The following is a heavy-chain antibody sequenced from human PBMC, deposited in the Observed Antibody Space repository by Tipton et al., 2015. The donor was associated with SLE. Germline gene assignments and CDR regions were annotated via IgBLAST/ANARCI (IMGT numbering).Heavy chain of an antibody. V-gene: IGHV4-34*01. D-gene: IGHD2-2*01. CDR2: INHSGST. CDR3: ASRGVVPAAPIDAFDI. CDR1: GGSFSGYY. Sequence: TLSLTCAVYGGSFSGYYWSWIRQPPGKGLEWIGEINHSGSTNYNPSLKSRVTISVDTSKNQFSLKLSSVTAADTAVYYCASRGVVPAAPIDAFDIWGQGTMVTVSS. J-gene: IGHJ3*02.